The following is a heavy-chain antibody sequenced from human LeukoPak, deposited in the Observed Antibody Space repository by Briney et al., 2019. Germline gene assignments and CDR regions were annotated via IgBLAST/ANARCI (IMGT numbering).Heavy chain of an antibody. J-gene: IGHJ3*01. CDR1: GFSFTNYW. D-gene: IGHD2-2*02. V-gene: IGHV5-51*01. CDR3: AGHSFDTVDAFDV. Sequence: GESLKISFKASGFSFTNYWIGWVRQMPGKGLEWMGIIYPGDSDTRYSPSFQGRVTISADKSSSTAYLQWRSLKASDTAMYYCAGHSFDTVDAFDVWGQGTIVIVSA. CDR2: IYPGDSDT.